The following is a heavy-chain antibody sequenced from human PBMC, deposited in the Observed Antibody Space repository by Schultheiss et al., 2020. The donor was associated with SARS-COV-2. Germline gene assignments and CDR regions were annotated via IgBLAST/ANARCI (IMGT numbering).Heavy chain of an antibody. CDR1: GGSISSYY. V-gene: IGHV4-59*01. CDR2: IYYSGST. Sequence: SETLSLTCSVSGGSISSYYWSWIRQPPGKGLEWIGYIYYSGSTNYNPALKSRVTISVDTSKNQFSLKLSSVTAADTAVYYCARATYYYDSSGYYNWFDPWGQGTLVTVSS. CDR3: ARATYYYDSSGYYNWFDP. J-gene: IGHJ5*02. D-gene: IGHD3-22*01.